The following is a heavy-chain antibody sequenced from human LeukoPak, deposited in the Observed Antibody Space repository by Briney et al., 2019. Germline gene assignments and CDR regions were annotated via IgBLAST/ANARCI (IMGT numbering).Heavy chain of an antibody. V-gene: IGHV4-38-2*01. CDR2: IYHSGST. CDR3: ARVPEPMYNWFDP. CDR1: GYSISSGYY. D-gene: IGHD2-2*01. Sequence: SETLSLTCAVSGYSISSGYYWGWIRQPPGKGLEWIGSIYHSGSTYYNPSLKSRATISVDTSKNQFSLKLSSVTAADTAVYYCARVPEPMYNWFDPWGQGTLVTVSS. J-gene: IGHJ5*02.